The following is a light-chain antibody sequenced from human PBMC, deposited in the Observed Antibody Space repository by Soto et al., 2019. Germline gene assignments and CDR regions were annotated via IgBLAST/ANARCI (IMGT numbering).Light chain of an antibody. J-gene: IGKJ1*01. V-gene: IGKV3-20*01. CDR1: QSVSSSY. Sequence: EIVLTQSPGTLSLSPGERATLSCRASQSVSSSYLAWYQQKPGQAPRLFIYGASSRATGIPDRFSGSGSGTDFTLTISRLEPEDFAVYYCQQYGSSPITFGQGTKVDIK. CDR2: GAS. CDR3: QQYGSSPIT.